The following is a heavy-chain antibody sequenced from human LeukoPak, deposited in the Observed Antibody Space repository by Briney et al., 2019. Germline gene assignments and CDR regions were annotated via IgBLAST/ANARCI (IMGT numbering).Heavy chain of an antibody. V-gene: IGHV3-7*03. CDR3: ARSLPYGTTWYGRSDF. D-gene: IGHD6-13*01. Sequence: GGSLRLSCAASGFMFNSYWMMWVRQAPGKGLEWVANIKQDGSEKYYVDSVKGRFTISRDNAMNSLYLQMNSLRAEDTAIYYCARSLPYGTTWYGRSDFWGQGTLVTVSS. CDR2: IKQDGSEK. CDR1: GFMFNSYW. J-gene: IGHJ4*02.